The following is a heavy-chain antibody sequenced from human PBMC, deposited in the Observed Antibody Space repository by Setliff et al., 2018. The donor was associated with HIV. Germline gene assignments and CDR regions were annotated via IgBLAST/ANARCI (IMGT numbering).Heavy chain of an antibody. CDR3: ARSRRAGTGGDCFDY. Sequence: SETLSLTCTVSGGSISSYYWSWIRQPPGKGLEWIGYIYYSGSTNYNPSLKSRVTISVDTSKNQFSLKLSSVTAADTAVYYCARSRRAGTGGDCFDYWGQGTLVTVSS. CDR1: GGSISSYY. J-gene: IGHJ4*02. V-gene: IGHV4-59*08. D-gene: IGHD2-8*02. CDR2: IYYSGST.